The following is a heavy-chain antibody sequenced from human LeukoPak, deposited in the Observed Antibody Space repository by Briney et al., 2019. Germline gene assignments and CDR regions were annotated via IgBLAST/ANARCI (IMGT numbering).Heavy chain of an antibody. D-gene: IGHD7-27*01. V-gene: IGHV3-23*01. CDR1: GFTFSSNA. Sequence: GGSLRLSCAASGFTFSSNAMSWVRQAPGKGLEWVSAISGSGGSTYYADSVKGRFTISRDNSKSTLNLQMNSLRVEDTAVYYCARVWGYFDNWGQGALVTVSS. CDR3: ARVWGYFDN. CDR2: ISGSGGST. J-gene: IGHJ4*02.